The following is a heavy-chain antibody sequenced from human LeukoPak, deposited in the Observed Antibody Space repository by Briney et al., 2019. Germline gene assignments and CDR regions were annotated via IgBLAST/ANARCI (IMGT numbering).Heavy chain of an antibody. D-gene: IGHD6-25*01. J-gene: IGHJ4*02. Sequence: GGSLRLSCAASGFTFRGYGMHWVHQTPGKGLEWVSAIETDGSATTYVDSVEGRFSISRDNAKNILFLQMNSLRVEDTAVYYCARGGGYRLNYWGQGTLVTVSS. V-gene: IGHV3-74*01. CDR3: ARGGGYRLNY. CDR2: IETDGSAT. CDR1: GFTFRGYG.